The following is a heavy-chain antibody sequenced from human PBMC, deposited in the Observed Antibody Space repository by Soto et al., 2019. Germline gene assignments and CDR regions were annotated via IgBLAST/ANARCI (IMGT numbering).Heavy chain of an antibody. CDR3: ARVLESIVPAARYYYYYGMDV. V-gene: IGHV1-18*01. CDR1: GYTFTNYG. Sequence: ASVKVSCKTSGYTFTNYGISWVRQAPGQGLEWMGWITTDKGKTTYAQKFQGRVTMTTDTSTSTAYMELRSLRSDDTAVYYSARVLESIVPAARYYYYYGMDVWGQGTTVTVSS. D-gene: IGHD2-2*01. CDR2: ITTDKGKT. J-gene: IGHJ6*02.